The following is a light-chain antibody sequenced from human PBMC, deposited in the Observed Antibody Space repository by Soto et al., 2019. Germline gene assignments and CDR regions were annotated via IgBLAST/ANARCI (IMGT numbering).Light chain of an antibody. V-gene: IGKV1-5*01. CDR1: QSISNR. Sequence: DIQMTQSPSTLSASVGDRVTITCRASQSISNRLAWYQQKPGKAPKLLIFDASSLESGVPSRLSGNGSGTEFTLTISSLQPDDFATYYCQQYSGYSRTFGQGTKVEIK. J-gene: IGKJ1*01. CDR2: DAS. CDR3: QQYSGYSRT.